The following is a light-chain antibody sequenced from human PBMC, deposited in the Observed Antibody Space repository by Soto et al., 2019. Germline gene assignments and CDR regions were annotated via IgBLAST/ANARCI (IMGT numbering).Light chain of an antibody. V-gene: IGKV1-5*03. CDR1: QSISSW. J-gene: IGKJ5*01. CDR3: QQLFDSPIT. CDR2: KAS. Sequence: DIQMPQSPSTLSASLRDRVAITCLASQSISSWLAWYQQKPGKAPKLLIYKASSLESGVPSRFSATVSGTEFSLTITSLQPEDFATYYCQQLFDSPITFGQGTRLEIK.